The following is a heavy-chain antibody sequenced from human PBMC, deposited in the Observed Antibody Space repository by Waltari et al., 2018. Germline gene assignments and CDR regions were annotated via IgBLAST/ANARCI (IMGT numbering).Heavy chain of an antibody. J-gene: IGHJ4*02. Sequence: EVQLVESGGGLVQPGGSLRLSCAASGFTFSSYWMHWVRQAPGKGLVWVSRINSEGSNTTYPDPGEGRFTNSRDNAKNTLYLQMNSLRAEDTAVYYCSRVGGGIYEWELAVLFDYWGQGTLVTVSS. CDR3: SRVGGGIYEWELAVLFDY. D-gene: IGHD1-26*01. CDR1: GFTFSSYW. V-gene: IGHV3-74*03. CDR2: INSEGSNT.